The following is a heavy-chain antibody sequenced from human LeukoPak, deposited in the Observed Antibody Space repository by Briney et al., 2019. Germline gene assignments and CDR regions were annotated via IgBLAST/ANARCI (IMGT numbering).Heavy chain of an antibody. J-gene: IGHJ6*03. CDR2: TRYDGSKK. D-gene: IGHD5-18*01. CDR3: ARDHVDTAMARRDYYYYYMDV. V-gene: IGHV3-30*02. Sequence: SGGSLRLSCAASGFTFTSYGIHWVRQAPGKGLEWVAFTRYDGSKKYYADSVKGRFTISRDNSKNTLYPQMNSLRAEDTAVYYCARDHVDTAMARRDYYYYYMDVWGKGTTVTISS. CDR1: GFTFTSYG.